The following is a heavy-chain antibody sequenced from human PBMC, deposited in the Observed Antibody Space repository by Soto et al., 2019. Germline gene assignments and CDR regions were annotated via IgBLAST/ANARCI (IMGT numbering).Heavy chain of an antibody. V-gene: IGHV1-18*04. J-gene: IGHJ5*02. D-gene: IGHD1-26*01. CDR3: ARWSSGGYSDWFDP. CDR1: GYNFMRYG. Sequence: QVQLVQSGAEVKKPGASVKVSCKASGYNFMRYGFTWVRQAPGQGLEWMGWINVDNGETKYPQKIQGRVTMTTDTSATTVDIELRSLTSDDTAVYYCARWSSGGYSDWFDPWGHGTLVTVSS. CDR2: INVDNGET.